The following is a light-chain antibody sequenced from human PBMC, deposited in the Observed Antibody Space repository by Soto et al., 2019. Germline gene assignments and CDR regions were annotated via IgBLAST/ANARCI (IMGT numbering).Light chain of an antibody. Sequence: DIVMTQSPDSLAVSLGERATINCKSSQSVLYSSNNKNYLAWYQQKPGQPPKLLIYWASTRESGVPDRFSGSGSGTDFTLTISSLQAEDVAVYYCQQYYSTFVLTFGGGTKVEIK. CDR1: QSVLYSSNNKNY. V-gene: IGKV4-1*01. J-gene: IGKJ4*01. CDR2: WAS. CDR3: QQYYSTFVLT.